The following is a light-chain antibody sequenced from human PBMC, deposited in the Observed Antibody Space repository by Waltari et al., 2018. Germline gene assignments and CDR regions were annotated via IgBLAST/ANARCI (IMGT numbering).Light chain of an antibody. Sequence: DIIMTQSPPSLPVTPGESASISCRSSQSLLKSNGYNYLDWYLQKPGHSPQLLFYLGSAPASGVPYRFVGSGSGTDFTLTSTRVEAYDVGIYYCMQGLQIPPPFGGGTKMEIK. J-gene: IGKJ4*01. V-gene: IGKV2-28*01. CDR1: QSLLKSNGYNY. CDR3: MQGLQIPPP. CDR2: LGS.